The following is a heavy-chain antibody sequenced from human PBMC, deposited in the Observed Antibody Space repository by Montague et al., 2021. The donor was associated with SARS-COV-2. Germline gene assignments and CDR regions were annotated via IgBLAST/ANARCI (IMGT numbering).Heavy chain of an antibody. D-gene: IGHD6-13*01. CDR3: ARDGQQLVLYGVDV. Sequence: SLRLSCAASGFTFNSYEMNWVRQAPGKGLEWVSYISSSGSTIYYADSVKGRFTISRDNAKNSLYLQMNSLRVEDTAVYYCARDGQQLVLYGVDVWGQGTTVTVSS. CDR1: GFTFNSYE. J-gene: IGHJ6*02. V-gene: IGHV3-48*03. CDR2: ISSSGSTI.